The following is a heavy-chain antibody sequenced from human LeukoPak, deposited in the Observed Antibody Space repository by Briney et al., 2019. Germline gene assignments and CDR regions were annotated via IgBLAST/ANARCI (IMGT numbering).Heavy chain of an antibody. J-gene: IGHJ4*02. CDR1: GFTFSSYE. CDR2: IKQDGSEK. D-gene: IGHD3-10*01. CDR3: ARALPTGYGSGSFRDY. V-gene: IGHV3-7*05. Sequence: SGGSLRLSCAASGFTFSSYEMNWVRQAPGQGLEWVANIKQDGSEKYYVDSVKGRFTISRDNAKNSLYLQMNSLRAEDTAVYYCARALPTGYGSGSFRDYWGQGTLVTVSS.